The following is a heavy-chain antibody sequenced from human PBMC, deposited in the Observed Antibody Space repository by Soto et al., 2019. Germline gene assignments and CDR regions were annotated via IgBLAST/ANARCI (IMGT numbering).Heavy chain of an antibody. CDR3: ARELDDSSGYYLKGWFDP. V-gene: IGHV1-18*04. D-gene: IGHD3-22*01. Sequence: SEEVSFKASCYTFTSYGISWVRQDPGQGLEWMGWISAYNGNTNYAQKLQGRVTMTTDTSTSTAYMELRSLRSDDTAVYYCARELDDSSGYYLKGWFDPWGQGTLVTVSS. CDR2: ISAYNGNT. J-gene: IGHJ5*02. CDR1: CYTFTSYG.